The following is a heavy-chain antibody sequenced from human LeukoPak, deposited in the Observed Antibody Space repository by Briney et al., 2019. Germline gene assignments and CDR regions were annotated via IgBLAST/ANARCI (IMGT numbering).Heavy chain of an antibody. CDR2: IKQDGSEK. J-gene: IGHJ4*02. CDR1: GFTFSSYW. D-gene: IGHD4-17*01. V-gene: IGHV3-7*01. CDR3: ARDDPTTGTDY. Sequence: GGSLRLSCAASGFTFSSYWMSWVRQAPGKGLEWVANIKQDGSEKYYVDSVKGRFTISRDDAKNSLCLQMNSLRAKDTAVYYCARDDPTTGTDYWGQGTLVTVSS.